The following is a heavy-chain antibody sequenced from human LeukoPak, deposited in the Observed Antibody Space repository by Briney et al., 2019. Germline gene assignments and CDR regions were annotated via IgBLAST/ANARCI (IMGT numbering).Heavy chain of an antibody. J-gene: IGHJ4*02. CDR2: FDPEDGET. V-gene: IGHV1-24*01. CDR1: GYTLTELS. Sequence: ASVKVSCKVSGYTLTELSMHWVRQAPGKGLEWMGGFDPEDGETIYAQKFQGRVTMTEDTSADTAYMELSSLRSEDTAVYYCATAGYSGYEALYYFDYWGQGTLVTVSS. D-gene: IGHD5-12*01. CDR3: ATAGYSGYEALYYFDY.